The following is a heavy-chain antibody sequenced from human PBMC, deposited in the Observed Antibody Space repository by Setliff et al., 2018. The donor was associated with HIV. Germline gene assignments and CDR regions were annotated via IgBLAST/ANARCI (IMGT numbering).Heavy chain of an antibody. Sequence: GGSLRLSCAASGFTFSGYAMSWVRQAPGKGLEWVSVISGSGDGTIYADSVKGRFTISRDNSKNMLYLQMNRLRVDDTAVYYCAKDGISGGSYPPYYFDYWGHGTLVTVSS. D-gene: IGHD2-15*01. V-gene: IGHV3-23*01. J-gene: IGHJ4*01. CDR1: GFTFSGYA. CDR2: ISGSGDGT. CDR3: AKDGISGGSYPPYYFDY.